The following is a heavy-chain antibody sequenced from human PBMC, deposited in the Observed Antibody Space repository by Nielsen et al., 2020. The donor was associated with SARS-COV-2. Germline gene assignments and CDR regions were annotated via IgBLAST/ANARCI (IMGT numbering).Heavy chain of an antibody. CDR1: GGSVRSGSYY. J-gene: IGHJ3*02. D-gene: IGHD3-22*01. V-gene: IGHV4-61*01. CDR2: IYYSGST. CDR3: ARTMGYYYDVSRTHTVDI. Sequence: SETLSLTCTVSGGSVRSGSYYWSWIRQPPGKGLEWIGYIYYSGSTDYIPSLESRVTISVDTSKNQFSLKLSSVTAADTAVYYCARTMGYYYDVSRTHTVDIWGQGTMVTVSS.